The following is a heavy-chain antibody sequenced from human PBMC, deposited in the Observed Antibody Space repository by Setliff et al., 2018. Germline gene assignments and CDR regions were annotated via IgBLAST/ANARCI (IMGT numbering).Heavy chain of an antibody. CDR1: GGTFSSYA. CDR3: AGSKRLWFGELSDDYYYYYGMDV. V-gene: IGHV1-69*10. D-gene: IGHD3-10*01. CDR2: IIPILGIA. Sequence: SVKVSCKASGGTFSSYAISWVRQAPGQGLEWMGGIIPILGIANYAQKFQGRATITADESTSTAYMELSSLRSEDTAVYYCAGSKRLWFGELSDDYYYYYGMDVWGQGTTVTVSS. J-gene: IGHJ6*02.